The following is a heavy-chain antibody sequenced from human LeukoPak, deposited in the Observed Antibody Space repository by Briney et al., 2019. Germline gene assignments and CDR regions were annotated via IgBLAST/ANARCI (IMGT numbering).Heavy chain of an antibody. CDR3: ARTMPTGYSSSWFTFDY. J-gene: IGHJ4*02. CDR1: GGSISSSSYY. Sequence: SETLSLTCTVSGGSISSSSYYWGWIRQPPGKGLEWIGSIYYSGSTYYNPSLKSRVTISVDTSKNQFSLKLSSVTAADTAVYYCARTMPTGYSSSWFTFDYWGQGTLVTVSS. CDR2: IYYSGST. D-gene: IGHD6-13*01. V-gene: IGHV4-39*01.